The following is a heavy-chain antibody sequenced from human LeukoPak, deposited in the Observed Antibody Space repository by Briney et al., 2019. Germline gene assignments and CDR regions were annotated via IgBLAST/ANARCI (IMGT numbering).Heavy chain of an antibody. CDR3: AEGWFDY. CDR1: GFTHSSSE. D-gene: IGHD6-19*01. Sequence: SGGSLTLSCAVSGFTHSSSEMNWVRLAPGKGLEWVSYISSSGSAIYYADSVKGRFTISRDNAKNSLFLEMSSLRAEDTGVYYCAEGWFDYWGQGTQVTVSS. CDR2: ISSSGSAI. V-gene: IGHV3-48*03. J-gene: IGHJ4*02.